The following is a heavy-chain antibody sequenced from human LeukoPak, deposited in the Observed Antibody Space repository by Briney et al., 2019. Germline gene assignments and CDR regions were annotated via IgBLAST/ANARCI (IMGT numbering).Heavy chain of an antibody. J-gene: IGHJ6*02. CDR1: GFTFTSYS. Sequence: GGSLRLSCAASGFTFTSYSMNRVRQAPGKGLEWVSSISSSSSYIYYADSVKGRFTTSRDNAKNSLYLQMNSLRAEDTAVYYCARDPKVVPAAIPYYYYYDMDVWGQGTTVTVSS. D-gene: IGHD2-2*01. V-gene: IGHV3-21*01. CDR2: ISSSSSYI. CDR3: ARDPKVVPAAIPYYYYYDMDV.